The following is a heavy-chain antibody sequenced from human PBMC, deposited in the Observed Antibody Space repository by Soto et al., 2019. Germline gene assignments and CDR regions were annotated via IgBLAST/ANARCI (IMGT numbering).Heavy chain of an antibody. J-gene: IGHJ5*01. V-gene: IGHV3-21*01. Sequence: XGSLRLACAASGFTFRSLTMNWVRQAPGKGLEWVSTISSNSAYRYYTDALRGRFTISRDNAKNSLHLQMNSLRAEDTAVYYCTRDASRESSARGWFDSWGPGTLVTVSS. CDR2: ISSNSAYR. CDR1: GFTFRSLT. D-gene: IGHD6-25*01. CDR3: TRDASRESSARGWFDS.